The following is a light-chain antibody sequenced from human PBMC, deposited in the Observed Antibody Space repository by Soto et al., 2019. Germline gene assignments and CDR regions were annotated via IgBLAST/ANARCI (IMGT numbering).Light chain of an antibody. CDR1: QSVNSTY. CDR3: QQYHIYSGT. Sequence: IVLTQSPGTLSLSLGDRATLSCRASQSVNSTYLAWYQQKPGQAPRLLIYGSSTRTPGIPARFSGSGSGTDFTLAIASLLPEDFATYYCQQYHIYSGTFGQGTKVEIK. J-gene: IGKJ1*01. CDR2: GSS. V-gene: IGKV3D-7*01.